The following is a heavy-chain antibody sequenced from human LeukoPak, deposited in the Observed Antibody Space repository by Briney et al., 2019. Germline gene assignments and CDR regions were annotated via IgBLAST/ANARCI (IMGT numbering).Heavy chain of an antibody. CDR2: ISGSGGST. D-gene: IGHD1-26*01. CDR3: AKETSRIGGSMASFDY. J-gene: IGHJ4*02. V-gene: IGHV3-23*01. Sequence: GGSLRLSCAASGFTFSSYGLSWVRQAPGKGLEWVSGISGSGGSTNYADSVKGRFTISRDNSKNTLYLQMNSLRAEDTAVYYCAKETSRIGGSMASFDYWGQGTLVTVSS. CDR1: GFTFSSYG.